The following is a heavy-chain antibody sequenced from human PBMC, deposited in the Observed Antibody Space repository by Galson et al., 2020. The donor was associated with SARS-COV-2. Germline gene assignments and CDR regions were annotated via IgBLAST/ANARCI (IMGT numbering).Heavy chain of an antibody. CDR2: IRQDGSEQ. CDR1: GFTFTSHW. Sequence: GESLKISCAASGFTFTSHWMHWVRQAPGKGLEWVANIRQDGSEQFYVDSVKGRFTISRDNAKKSLFLQMNSLRAEDTAVHYCAREDDSSGSLGDLWGQGTLVTVSS. D-gene: IGHD3-22*01. V-gene: IGHV3-7*01. CDR3: AREDDSSGSLGDL. J-gene: IGHJ5*02.